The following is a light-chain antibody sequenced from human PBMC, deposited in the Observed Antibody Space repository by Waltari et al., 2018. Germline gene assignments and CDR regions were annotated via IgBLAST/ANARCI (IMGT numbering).Light chain of an antibody. CDR1: ENIKTY. CDR2: AAY. Sequence: DIQVIQSPSSLSASVGDIVIITCPTSENIKTYINWYQQTPRKAPRLLIYAAYNLHSGVPSRFSGGGSETEFTLTNNNVHPDDFATYYCQQSYSLESFGQGTRVEIK. J-gene: IGKJ1*01. V-gene: IGKV1-39*01. CDR3: QQSYSLES.